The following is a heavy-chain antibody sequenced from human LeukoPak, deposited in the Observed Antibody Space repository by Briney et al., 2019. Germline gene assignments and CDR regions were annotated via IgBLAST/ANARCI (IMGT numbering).Heavy chain of an antibody. D-gene: IGHD3-22*01. V-gene: IGHV3-7*01. J-gene: IGHJ1*01. CDR3: AKGGHYYDSSGYYYGKNFQH. CDR1: GFTFSTSW. Sequence: GGSLRLSCAASGFTFSTSWMSWVRQAPGKGLEWVANINHDGGEKSYVDSVKGRFTISRDNAKNSLYLQMNSLRAEDTAVYYCAKGGHYYDSSGYYYGKNFQHWGQGTLVTVSS. CDR2: INHDGGEK.